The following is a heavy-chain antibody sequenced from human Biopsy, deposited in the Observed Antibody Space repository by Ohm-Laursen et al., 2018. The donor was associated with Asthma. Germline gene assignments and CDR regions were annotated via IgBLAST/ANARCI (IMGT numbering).Heavy chain of an antibody. V-gene: IGHV1-69*13. CDR2: VNSVFGTT. J-gene: IGHJ4*02. Sequence: ASVKVSCKSLGGTFNTFVIGWGRQAPGQGLGWMGGVNSVFGTTAYTQKFQDRVTITADDSTSTVYMDLSSLRSEDAAVYYCARKSESCISRASYSLDFWGQGTLVTVSS. D-gene: IGHD2-2*01. CDR1: GGTFNTFV. CDR3: ARKSESCISRASYSLDF.